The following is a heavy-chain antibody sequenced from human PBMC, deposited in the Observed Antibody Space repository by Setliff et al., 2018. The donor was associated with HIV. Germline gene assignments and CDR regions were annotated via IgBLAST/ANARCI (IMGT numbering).Heavy chain of an antibody. CDR3: ARYTSKLDWFDP. V-gene: IGHV4-39*01. J-gene: IGHJ5*02. D-gene: IGHD2-2*02. Sequence: SETLSLTCTVSGDSITNDDYYWGWIRQPPGKGLEWIGIIHYSGRSYYDPSLKSRLTIFVDTSKTQFYLKLRSVTASDTAVYFCARYTSKLDWFDPWGQGTLVTV. CDR1: GDSITNDDYY. CDR2: IHYSGRS.